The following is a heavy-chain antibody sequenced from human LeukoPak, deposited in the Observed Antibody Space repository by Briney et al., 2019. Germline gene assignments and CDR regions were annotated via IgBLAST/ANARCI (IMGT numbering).Heavy chain of an antibody. J-gene: IGHJ4*02. V-gene: IGHV3-21*01. CDR3: ARDHSPYSSGWYVGY. CDR2: ISSSSSYI. D-gene: IGHD6-19*01. CDR1: GFTFSSYS. Sequence: GRSLRLSCAASGFTFSSYSMNWVRQAPGKGLEWVSSISSSSSYIYYADSVKGRFTTSRDNAKNSLYLQMNSLRAEDTAVYYCARDHSPYSSGWYVGYWGQGTLVTVSS.